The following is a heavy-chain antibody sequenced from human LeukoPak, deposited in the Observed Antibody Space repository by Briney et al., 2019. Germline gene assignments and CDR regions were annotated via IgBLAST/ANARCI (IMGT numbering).Heavy chain of an antibody. CDR1: GGSFSGYY. CDR2: INHSGST. CDR3: ARHGKSGYSYGYRVGSGGLRYYFDY. Sequence: KTSETLSLTCAVYGGSFSGYYWSWIRQPPGKGLEWIGEINHSGSTNYNPSLKSRVTISVDTSKNQFSLKLSSVTAADTAVYYCARHGKSGYSYGYRVGSGGLRYYFDYWGQGTLVTVSS. D-gene: IGHD5-18*01. V-gene: IGHV4-34*01. J-gene: IGHJ4*02.